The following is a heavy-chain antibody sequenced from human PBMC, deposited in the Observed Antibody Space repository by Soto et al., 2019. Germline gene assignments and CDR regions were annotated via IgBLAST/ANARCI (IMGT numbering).Heavy chain of an antibody. CDR3: AREDNYDFWSGYLTSYYGMDV. D-gene: IGHD3-3*01. CDR2: ISAYNGNT. Sequence: QVQLVQSGAEVKKPGASVKVSCKASGYTFTSYGISWVRQAPGQGLEWMGWISAYNGNTNYAQKLQGRVTMTTDTSTSTAYMELRRLRSDDTAVYYCAREDNYDFWSGYLTSYYGMDVWGQGTTVTVSS. CDR1: GYTFTSYG. J-gene: IGHJ6*02. V-gene: IGHV1-18*04.